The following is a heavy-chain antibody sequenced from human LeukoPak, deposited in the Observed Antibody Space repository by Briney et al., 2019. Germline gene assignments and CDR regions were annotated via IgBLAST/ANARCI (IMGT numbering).Heavy chain of an antibody. CDR3: ARGRLLWFGDAFDI. Sequence: SETLSLTCAVYGGSFSGYYWSWIRQPPGKGLEWIGVINHSGSTNYNPSLKSRVTISVDTSKNQFSLKLSSVTAADTAVYYCARGRLLWFGDAFDIWGQGTMVTVSS. D-gene: IGHD3-10*01. V-gene: IGHV4-34*01. CDR1: GGSFSGYY. CDR2: INHSGST. J-gene: IGHJ3*02.